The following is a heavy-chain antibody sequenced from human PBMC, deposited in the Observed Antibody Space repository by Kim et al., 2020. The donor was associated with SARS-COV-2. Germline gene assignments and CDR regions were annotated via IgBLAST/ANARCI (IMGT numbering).Heavy chain of an antibody. CDR1: GFTFSSYA. CDR2: ISYDGSNK. V-gene: IGHV3-30*04. D-gene: IGHD3-22*01. CDR3: ARGSGRITMIVVVITHYGMDA. Sequence: GGSLRLSCAASGFTFSSYAMHWVRQAPGKGLEWVAVISYDGSNKYYADSVKGRFTISRDNSKNTLYLQMNSLRAEDTAVYYCARGSGRITMIVVVITHYGMDASGQGTTRTVSS. J-gene: IGHJ6*02.